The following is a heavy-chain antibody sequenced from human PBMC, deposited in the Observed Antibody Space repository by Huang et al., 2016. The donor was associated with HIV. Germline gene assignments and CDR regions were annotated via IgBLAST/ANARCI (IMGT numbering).Heavy chain of an antibody. CDR2: IGSDSRNT. V-gene: IGHV1-18*01. CDR3: ARDPYYSNRWKRNDASFL. CDR1: GYDFGSYG. J-gene: IGHJ3*01. D-gene: IGHD4-4*01. Sequence: QVQLVQSGGEVMQPGASVRVSCKASGYDFGSYGMSWVRQAPGQGLEWLGWIGSDSRNTRSAQKFQGRVTMTKDTSTTTTYMELRSLRSDDTAMYYCARDPYYSNRWKRNDASFLWGQGTMITVSS.